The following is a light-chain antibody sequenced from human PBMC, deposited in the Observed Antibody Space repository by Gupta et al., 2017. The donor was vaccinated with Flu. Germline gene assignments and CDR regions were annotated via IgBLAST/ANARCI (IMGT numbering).Light chain of an antibody. V-gene: IGKV3-20*01. CDR1: QRFCGHY. J-gene: IGKJ3*01. Sequence: LFLFPGERAYLSCRGRQRFCGHYLAWYQQKPGQAPKLLLYGASSRAICIPDRFIGSGVGKEFTLTISRPEPEDFAVYYCQHYGSSPPLTFGHGTQVDIK. CDR2: GAS. CDR3: QHYGSSPPLT.